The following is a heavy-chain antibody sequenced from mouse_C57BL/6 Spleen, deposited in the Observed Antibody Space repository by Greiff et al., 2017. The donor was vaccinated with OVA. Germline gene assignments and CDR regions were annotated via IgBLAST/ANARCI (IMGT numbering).Heavy chain of an antibody. J-gene: IGHJ4*01. CDR3: ARRARLLYAMDY. CDR2: INPNNGGT. D-gene: IGHD1-1*01. CDR1: GYTFTDYN. Sequence: VQLQQSGPELVKPGASVKIPCKASGYTFTDYNMDWVKQSHGKSLEWIGDINPNNGGTIYNQKFKGKATLTVDKYSSTAYMELRSLTSEYTAVYYCARRARLLYAMDYWGQGTSVTVSS. V-gene: IGHV1-18*01.